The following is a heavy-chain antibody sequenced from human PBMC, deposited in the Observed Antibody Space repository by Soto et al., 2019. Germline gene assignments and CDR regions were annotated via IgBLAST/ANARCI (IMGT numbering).Heavy chain of an antibody. J-gene: IGHJ4*02. D-gene: IGHD3-22*01. CDR1: GGSISSGGYS. CDR2: IYHSGST. V-gene: IGHV4-30-2*01. Sequence: SETLSLTCAVSGGSISSGGYSWSWIRQPPGKGLEWIGYIYHSGSTYYNPSLKSRVTISVDRSKNQFSLKLSSVTAADTAVYYCARTGYYYDSSGQYYFDYWGQGTLVTVSS. CDR3: ARTGYYYDSSGQYYFDY.